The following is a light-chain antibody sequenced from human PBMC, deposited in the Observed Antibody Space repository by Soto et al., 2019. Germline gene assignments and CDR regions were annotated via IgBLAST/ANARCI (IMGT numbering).Light chain of an antibody. CDR2: NFN. Sequence: QSALIQPPSVSGSPGQSVTISCTGTSGDVGSYDYVSWYQQHPGTVPKPMIYNFNTRPSGVPDRFSGSKSGNTASMTISGLQAEDEADYYCGSWDSSLSAYVFGTGTKVTVL. CDR3: GSWDSSLSAYV. V-gene: IGLV2-11*01. J-gene: IGLJ1*01. CDR1: SGDVGSYDY.